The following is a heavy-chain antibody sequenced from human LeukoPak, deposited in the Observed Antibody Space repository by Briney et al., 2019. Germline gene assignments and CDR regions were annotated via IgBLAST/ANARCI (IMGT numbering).Heavy chain of an antibody. Sequence: PSETLSLTCTVSGYSISSGYYWGWIRQPPGKGLEWIGSIYYSGSTYYNPSLKSRVTISVDTSKNQFPLKLSSVTAADTAVYYCLGEGPDAFDIWGQGTMVTVSS. CDR1: GYSISSGYY. J-gene: IGHJ3*02. V-gene: IGHV4-38-2*02. D-gene: IGHD3-10*01. CDR2: IYYSGST. CDR3: LGEGPDAFDI.